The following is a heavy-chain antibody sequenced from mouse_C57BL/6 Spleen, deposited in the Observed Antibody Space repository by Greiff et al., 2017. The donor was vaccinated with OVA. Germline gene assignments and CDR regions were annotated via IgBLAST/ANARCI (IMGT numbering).Heavy chain of an antibody. CDR1: GFNIKDDY. Sequence: VQLQQSGAELVRPGASVKLSCTASGFNIKDDYMHWVKQRPEQGLEWIGWIDPENGDTEYASKFQGKATITADTSSNTAYLQLSSLTSEDTAVYYCTTHYGNPYAMDYWGQGTSVTVSS. D-gene: IGHD2-1*01. V-gene: IGHV14-4*01. CDR3: TTHYGNPYAMDY. J-gene: IGHJ4*01. CDR2: IDPENGDT.